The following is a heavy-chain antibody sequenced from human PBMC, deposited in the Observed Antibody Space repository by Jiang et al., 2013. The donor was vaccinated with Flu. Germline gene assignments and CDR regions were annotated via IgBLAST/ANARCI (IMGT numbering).Heavy chain of an antibody. D-gene: IGHD3-22*01. V-gene: IGHV4-39*07. CDR2: IFSGGST. CDR1: GGSIVSSTYS. CDR3: ARENYYDSSGYPEIGY. Sequence: GLVKPSGTLSLICTVSGGSIVSSTYSWGWIRQSPGKGLEWIGSIFSGGSTYYNPSLKSRVTISVDTSKNQFSLKLSSVTAADTAVYYCARENYYDSSGYPEIGYWGQGTLVTVSS. J-gene: IGHJ4*02.